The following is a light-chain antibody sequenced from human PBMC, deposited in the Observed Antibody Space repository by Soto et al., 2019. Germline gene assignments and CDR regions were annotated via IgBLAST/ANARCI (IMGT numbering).Light chain of an antibody. CDR2: EVS. Sequence: QSALTQPASVSGSPGQSITISCTGTSSDVGTYNFVSWYQQHPGKAPKLMIYEVSSRPSGVSNRFSGSKSGNTASLTISGLQAEDEADYYCSSYSSTSTPWVFGGWTKLTV. CDR1: SSDVGTYNF. CDR3: SSYSSTSTPWV. V-gene: IGLV2-14*01. J-gene: IGLJ3*02.